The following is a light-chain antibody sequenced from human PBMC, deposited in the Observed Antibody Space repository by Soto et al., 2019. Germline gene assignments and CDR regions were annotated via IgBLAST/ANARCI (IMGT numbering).Light chain of an antibody. CDR3: QQYKSWPPLT. V-gene: IGKV3-15*01. CDR1: QSISDN. Sequence: DIVMTQSPAILSVSLGERATLSCLASQSISDNLAWYQQRSGQAPRLLIYGAFTRATGVPARFSGSGSGTEFTLTISSLQSDDFAIYYCQQYKSWPPLTFGGGTKVE. CDR2: GAF. J-gene: IGKJ4*01.